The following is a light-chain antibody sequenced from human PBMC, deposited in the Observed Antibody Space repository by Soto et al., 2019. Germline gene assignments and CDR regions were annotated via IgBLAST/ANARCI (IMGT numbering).Light chain of an antibody. CDR3: QQANDWPPT. V-gene: IGKV3-15*01. CDR2: GAS. CDR1: QSMDNK. J-gene: IGKJ1*01. Sequence: IVMTQSPATLSVSPGERATLSCRASQSMDNKLAWYQQRPGQAPRLLIYGASIRATGIPARFSGSGSGTEFTLTISGLQSEDFAVYYCQQANDWPPTFGQGTRV.